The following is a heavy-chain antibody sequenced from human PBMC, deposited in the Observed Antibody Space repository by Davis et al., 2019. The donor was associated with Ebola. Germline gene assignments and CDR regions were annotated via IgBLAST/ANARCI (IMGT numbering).Heavy chain of an antibody. CDR2: IYPGDSET. J-gene: IGHJ4*02. Sequence: GESLKISCKGSGYSFTSYWIAWVRQMPGKGLECMGIIYPGDSETRYSPSFQGQVTISADESISTAYLQWSSLKASDTAMYYCARGTSLARNFDYWGQGTLVTVSS. CDR3: ARGTSLARNFDY. CDR1: GYSFTSYW. D-gene: IGHD3-3*02. V-gene: IGHV5-51*01.